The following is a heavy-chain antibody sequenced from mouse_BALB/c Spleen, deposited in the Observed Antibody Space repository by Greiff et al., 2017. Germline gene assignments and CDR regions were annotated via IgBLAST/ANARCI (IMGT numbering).Heavy chain of an antibody. CDR1: GFTFSSYA. CDR3: ARDRGTHYGSSYNWYFDV. CDR2: ISSGGSYT. Sequence: EVMLVESGGGLVKPGGSLKLSCAASGFTFSSYAMSWVRQSPEKRLEWVAEISSGGSYTYYPDTVTGRFTISRDNAKNTLYLEMSSLRSEDTAMYYCARDRGTHYGSSYNWYFDVWGAGTTVTVSS. V-gene: IGHV5-9-4*01. D-gene: IGHD1-1*01. J-gene: IGHJ1*01.